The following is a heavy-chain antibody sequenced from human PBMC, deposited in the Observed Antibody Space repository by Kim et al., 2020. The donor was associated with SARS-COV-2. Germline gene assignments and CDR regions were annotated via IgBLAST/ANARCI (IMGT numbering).Heavy chain of an antibody. J-gene: IGHJ2*01. CDR1: GLSVNNNY. V-gene: IGHV3-53*01. CDR3: ARRSYSSSSGCWYFDL. Sequence: GGSLRLSCAASGLSVNNNYMSWVRQAPGKGLEWVSVIYTSGTTYYVDSVKGRFTISRDSSKNTLYLQMNSLTAEDAAVYYCARRSYSSSSGCWYFDLWGRGTLVTVSS. CDR2: IYTSGTT. D-gene: IGHD6-6*01.